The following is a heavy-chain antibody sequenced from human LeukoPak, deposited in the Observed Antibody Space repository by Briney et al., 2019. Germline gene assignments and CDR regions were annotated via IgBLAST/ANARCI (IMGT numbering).Heavy chain of an antibody. D-gene: IGHD4-23*01. CDR2: IIPIFGTA. J-gene: IGHJ4*02. V-gene: IGHV1-69*01. CDR3: ARDDYGGNSSIDY. CDR1: GGTFSSYA. Sequence: GSSVKVSCKASGGTFSSYAISWVRQAPGQGLEWMGGIIPIFGTANYAQKFQGGVTITADESTSTAYMELSSLRSEDTAVYYCARDDYGGNSSIDYWGQGTLVTVSS.